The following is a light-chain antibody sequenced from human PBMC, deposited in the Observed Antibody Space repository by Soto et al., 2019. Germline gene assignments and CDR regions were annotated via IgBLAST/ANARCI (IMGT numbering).Light chain of an antibody. J-gene: IGLJ2*01. CDR3: QSADSSGTYVL. CDR1: ALAQQY. V-gene: IGLV3-25*03. CDR2: KDS. Sequence: SYELTQPPSVSVSPGQTARITCSGDALAQQYGYWYQQKPGQAPVLVIYKDSERPSGIPERFSGSSSGTTVTLTISGVQAEDEADYYCQSADSSGTYVLFGGGTKLTVL.